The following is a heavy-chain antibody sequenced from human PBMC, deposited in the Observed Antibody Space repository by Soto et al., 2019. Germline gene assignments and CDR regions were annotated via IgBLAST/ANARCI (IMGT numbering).Heavy chain of an antibody. Sequence: QEHLVASGGGVVQPGRSLRLSCAASRSIFRGYGMHWVRQAPGKGLEWVAVIWYDGSNKYYADSVKGRFTISRDNSKNMLYLQMDSLRVEDTAVYYCTRDGIGGTVFRGFCDYWGQGTLVTVSS. CDR3: TRDGIGGTVFRGFCDY. V-gene: IGHV3-33*01. D-gene: IGHD1-7*01. J-gene: IGHJ4*02. CDR1: RSIFRGYG. CDR2: IWYDGSNK.